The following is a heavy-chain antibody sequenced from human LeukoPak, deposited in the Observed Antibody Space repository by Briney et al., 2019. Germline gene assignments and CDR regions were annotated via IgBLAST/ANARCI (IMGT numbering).Heavy chain of an antibody. CDR1: GYSISSGYY. CDR3: ARDGYSAIDY. V-gene: IGHV4-61*01. J-gene: IGHJ4*02. D-gene: IGHD1-26*01. Sequence: SETLSLTCTVSGYSISSGYYWSWIRQPPGKGLEWIGYIYYSGSTNYNPSLKSRVTISVDTSKKQFSLKLTSVTAADTAVYYCARDGYSAIDYWGQGTLVTVSS. CDR2: IYYSGST.